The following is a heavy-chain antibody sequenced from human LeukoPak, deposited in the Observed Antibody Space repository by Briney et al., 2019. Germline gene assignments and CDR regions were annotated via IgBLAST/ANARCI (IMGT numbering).Heavy chain of an antibody. Sequence: PGGSLRLSCAASGFTFNNYVMSWVRQAPGKGLEWVSGISGSGASTYYADSVKGRLTISRDSSKNTLYLQMNSLRAEDTATYYCAKYSWGSGYFDYWGQGTLVTVPS. CDR3: AKYSWGSGYFDY. CDR1: GFTFNNYV. D-gene: IGHD1-20*01. V-gene: IGHV3-23*01. J-gene: IGHJ4*02. CDR2: ISGSGAST.